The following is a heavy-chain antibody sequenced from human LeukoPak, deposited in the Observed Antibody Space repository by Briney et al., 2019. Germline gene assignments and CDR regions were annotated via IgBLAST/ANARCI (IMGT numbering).Heavy chain of an antibody. D-gene: IGHD3-22*01. J-gene: IGHJ4*02. V-gene: IGHV4-30-4*01. Sequence: KTSETLSLTCTVSGGSISSGDYYWSLTRQPPGKGLEWIGYIYYSGSTYYNPSLKSRVTISVDTSKNQFSLKLSSVTAADTAVYYCARSPEDDSSGYYAGYYLDYWGQGTLVTVSS. CDR3: ARSPEDDSSGYYAGYYLDY. CDR2: IYYSGST. CDR1: GGSISSGDYY.